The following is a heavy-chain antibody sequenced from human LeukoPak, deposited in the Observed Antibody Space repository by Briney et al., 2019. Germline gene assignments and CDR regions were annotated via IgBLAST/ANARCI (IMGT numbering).Heavy chain of an antibody. D-gene: IGHD6-13*01. Sequence: GGSLRLSCAASGFTFDDYAMHWVRQAPGKGLEWVSGISWNSGSIGYADSVKGRFTISRDNAKNSLYLQMNSLRAEDTALYYCARSAPAAAGTGPMDVWGKGTTVTVSS. CDR2: ISWNSGSI. CDR3: ARSAPAAAGTGPMDV. V-gene: IGHV3-9*01. CDR1: GFTFDDYA. J-gene: IGHJ6*03.